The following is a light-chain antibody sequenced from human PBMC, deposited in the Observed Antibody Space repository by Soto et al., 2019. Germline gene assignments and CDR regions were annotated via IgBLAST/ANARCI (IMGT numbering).Light chain of an antibody. J-gene: IGKJ2*01. V-gene: IGKV3-20*01. Sequence: EIVLTQSPGTLSLSPGERATLSCRASQSVSSSYLAWYQKKPGQAPRLLIYGASSRATGIPDWFSGSGSGTDCTLTISRLEPEDYAVYYCQQYGSSPNTLGQGTKLEIK. CDR2: GAS. CDR3: QQYGSSPNT. CDR1: QSVSSSY.